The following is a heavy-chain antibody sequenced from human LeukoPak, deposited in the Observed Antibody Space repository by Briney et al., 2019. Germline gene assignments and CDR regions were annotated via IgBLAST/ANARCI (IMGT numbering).Heavy chain of an antibody. Sequence: SETLSLTCAVYGGSFSGYYWSWIRQPPGKGLEWIGEINHSGRTNYNPSLKSRVTISVDTSKNQSSLKLSSVTAADTAVYYCASRRWLPDYFDYWGQGTLVTVSS. CDR3: ASRRWLPDYFDY. D-gene: IGHD5-12*01. CDR2: INHSGRT. V-gene: IGHV4-34*01. CDR1: GGSFSGYY. J-gene: IGHJ4*02.